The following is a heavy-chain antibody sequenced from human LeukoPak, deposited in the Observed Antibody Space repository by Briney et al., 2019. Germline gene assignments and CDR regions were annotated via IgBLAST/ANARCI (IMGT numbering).Heavy chain of an antibody. CDR3: ARDRCSGGTCYFGY. J-gene: IGHJ4*02. D-gene: IGHD2-15*01. Sequence: GGSLRLSCAASGFTFSSYSMNWVRQAPGKGLEWFSDISNSGSTIYYADSVKGRFTISRDNAKNSLYLQMNSLRAEDTAVYYCARDRCSGGTCYFGYWGQGTLVTVSS. V-gene: IGHV3-48*01. CDR2: ISNSGSTI. CDR1: GFTFSSYS.